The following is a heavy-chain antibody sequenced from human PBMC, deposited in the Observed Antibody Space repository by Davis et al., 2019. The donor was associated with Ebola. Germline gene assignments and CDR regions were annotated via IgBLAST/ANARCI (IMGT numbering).Heavy chain of an antibody. CDR3: AKSGLSFGVVKYHYGMDV. D-gene: IGHD3-3*01. J-gene: IGHJ6*04. V-gene: IGHV3-30*18. CDR2: ISYDGSNK. CDR1: GFTVSSHY. Sequence: GGSLRLSCAASGFTVSSHYMSWVRQAPGKGLEWVAVISYDGSNKYYADSVKGRFTISRDNSKNTLYLQMNSLRAEDTAVYYCAKSGLSFGVVKYHYGMDVWGKGTTVTVSS.